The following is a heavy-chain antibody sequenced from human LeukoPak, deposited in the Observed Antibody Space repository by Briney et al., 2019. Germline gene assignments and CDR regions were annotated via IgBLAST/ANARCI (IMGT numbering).Heavy chain of an antibody. D-gene: IGHD2-15*01. Sequence: PGGSLRLSCAASGFTFSSYSMNWVRQAPGKGLEWVSYISSSSSTIYYADSVKGRFTISRDNAKNSLYLQMNSLRAEDTAEYYCASNLLPDDYWGQGTLVTVSS. CDR2: ISSSSSTI. CDR3: ASNLLPDDY. J-gene: IGHJ4*02. V-gene: IGHV3-48*01. CDR1: GFTFSSYS.